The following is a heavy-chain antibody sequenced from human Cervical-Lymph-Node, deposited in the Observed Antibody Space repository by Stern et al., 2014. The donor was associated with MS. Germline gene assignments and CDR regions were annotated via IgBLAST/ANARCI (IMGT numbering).Heavy chain of an antibody. V-gene: IGHV2-70*04. D-gene: IGHD2-15*01. CDR1: GFSLSTSGMR. CDR2: IAWDDDK. Sequence: ESGPALVKPTQTLTLTCTFSGFSLSTSGMRVSWIRQPPGKALEWLARIAWDDDKFYSTSLKTRLTISKDTSKNQVVLTMTNMDPVDTATYYCARMGRYCSGGSCYDRGAFDIWGQGTMVTVSS. CDR3: ARMGRYCSGGSCYDRGAFDI. J-gene: IGHJ3*02.